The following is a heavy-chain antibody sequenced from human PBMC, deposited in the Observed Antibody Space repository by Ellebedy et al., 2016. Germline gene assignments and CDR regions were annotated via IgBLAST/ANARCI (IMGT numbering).Heavy chain of an antibody. Sequence: GESLKISXAASGFTFSAYWMSWVRQAPGKGLEWVANVNQGGSGEYYVDSVKGRFTISRDNSENTLNLQMSSLRAEDTAVYYCAREGSRAVIGTFDPWGQGTLVTVSS. V-gene: IGHV3-7*01. CDR1: GFTFSAYW. D-gene: IGHD6-19*01. CDR3: AREGSRAVIGTFDP. CDR2: VNQGGSGE. J-gene: IGHJ5*02.